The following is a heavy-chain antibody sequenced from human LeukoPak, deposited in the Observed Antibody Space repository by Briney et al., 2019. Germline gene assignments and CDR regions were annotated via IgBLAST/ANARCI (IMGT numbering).Heavy chain of an antibody. CDR3: AREAIDG. CDR2: IFTDGSTT. V-gene: IGHV3-74*01. CDR1: EFNFFTYG. D-gene: IGHD3-22*01. Sequence: GGSLRLSCVASEFNFFTYGMQWVRQAPGKGLVWVSRIFTDGSTTSYADSVKGRFTISRDNAKNTLYLQMNSLRAEDTAIYYCAREAIDGWGQGTLVTVSS. J-gene: IGHJ4*02.